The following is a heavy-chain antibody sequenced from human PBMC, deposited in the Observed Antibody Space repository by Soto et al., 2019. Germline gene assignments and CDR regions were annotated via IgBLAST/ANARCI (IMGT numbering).Heavy chain of an antibody. V-gene: IGHV4-30-2*01. CDR1: GGSISCGGYS. J-gene: IGHJ4*02. Sequence: QLQLQESGSGLVKPSQTLSLTCAVSGGSISCGGYSWSWLRQPPGKGLEWIGYIYHSGSTYYNPSLKSRVTISVDRSKNQFSLKLSSVTAADTAVYYCARVLTDLRIDYWGQGTLVTVSS. CDR2: IYHSGST. CDR3: ARVLTDLRIDY.